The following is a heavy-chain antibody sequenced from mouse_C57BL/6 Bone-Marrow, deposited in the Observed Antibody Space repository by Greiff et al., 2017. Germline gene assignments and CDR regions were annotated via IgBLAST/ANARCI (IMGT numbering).Heavy chain of an antibody. D-gene: IGHD2-3*01. Sequence: EVMLVESGGGLVKPGGSLKLSCAASGFTFSSYAMSWVRQTPEKRLEWVATISDGGSYTYYPDKVKGRFTISRDNAKNNLYLQMSHLKSEDTAMYYCARGGWLYYAMDYWGQGTSVTVSS. V-gene: IGHV5-4*03. CDR2: ISDGGSYT. CDR1: GFTFSSYA. J-gene: IGHJ4*01. CDR3: ARGGWLYYAMDY.